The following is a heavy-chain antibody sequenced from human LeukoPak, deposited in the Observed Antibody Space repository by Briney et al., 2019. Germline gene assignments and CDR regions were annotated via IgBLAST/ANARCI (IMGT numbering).Heavy chain of an antibody. CDR1: RYTFTSYY. D-gene: IGHD6-19*01. J-gene: IGHJ4*02. Sequence: ASVKVSCKASRYTFTSYYMHWVRQAPGQGLEWMGIINPSGGSTSYAQKFQGRVTMTRDTSTSTVYMELSSLRSEDTGVYYCARDWGIAVAGTGHIDYWGQGTLVTVSS. CDR2: INPSGGST. V-gene: IGHV1-46*01. CDR3: ARDWGIAVAGTGHIDY.